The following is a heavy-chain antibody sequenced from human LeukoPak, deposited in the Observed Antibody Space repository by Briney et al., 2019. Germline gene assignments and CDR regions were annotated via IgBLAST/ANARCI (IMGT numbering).Heavy chain of an antibody. CDR1: GFTFGKYW. J-gene: IGHJ4*02. V-gene: IGHV3-7*03. CDR2: IKLDGSEK. D-gene: IGHD3-3*01. CDR3: ARDQYDTWSRRGNFDS. Sequence: GGSLRLSCVASGFTFGKYWKSWVRKAPGKGLEWVANIKLDGSEKNYVDSVKGRFTISRDNTKNSLYLQMNSLRAEDTAVFYCARDQYDTWSRRGNFDSWGQGTLVIVSS.